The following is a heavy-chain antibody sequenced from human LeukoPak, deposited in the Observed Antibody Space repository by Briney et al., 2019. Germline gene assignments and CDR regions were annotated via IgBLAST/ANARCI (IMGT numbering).Heavy chain of an antibody. J-gene: IGHJ4*02. V-gene: IGHV4-59*01. CDR3: ARDYGAVDY. Sequence: SETLSLTCTVSGDSINSYYWSWIRQPPGKGLEWIGYIYYSGSTHYNPSLKSRVTISVDTSKNQFTLNLSSVTAADTALYYCARDYGAVDYWGQGTLVTVSS. D-gene: IGHD1-26*01. CDR2: IYYSGST. CDR1: GDSINSYY.